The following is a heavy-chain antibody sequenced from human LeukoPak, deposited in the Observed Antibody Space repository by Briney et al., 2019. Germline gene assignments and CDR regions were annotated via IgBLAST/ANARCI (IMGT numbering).Heavy chain of an antibody. J-gene: IGHJ4*02. Sequence: ASVKVSCKASGYTFTGYYMHWVRQAPGQGLEWMGWINPNSGGTNYAQKFQGWVTMTRDTSTSTVHMELSGLRSEDTAVYYCARDQEGFDYWGQGTLVTVSS. CDR1: GYTFTGYY. V-gene: IGHV1-2*04. CDR2: INPNSGGT. CDR3: ARDQEGFDY.